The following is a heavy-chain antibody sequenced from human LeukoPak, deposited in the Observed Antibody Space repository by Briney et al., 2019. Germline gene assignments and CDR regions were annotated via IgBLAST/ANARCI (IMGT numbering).Heavy chain of an antibody. J-gene: IGHJ4*02. CDR2: MNPNSGNT. CDR3: ARGRKKNGDYDIDY. D-gene: IGHD4-17*01. V-gene: IGHV1-8*03. CDR1: GYTFTSYD. Sequence: GASVKVSCKASGYTFTSYDINWVRQATGQGLEWMGWMNPNSGNTGYAQKFQGRVTITRNTSISTAYMGLSSLRSEDTAVYYCARGRKKNGDYDIDYWGQGTLSPSPQ.